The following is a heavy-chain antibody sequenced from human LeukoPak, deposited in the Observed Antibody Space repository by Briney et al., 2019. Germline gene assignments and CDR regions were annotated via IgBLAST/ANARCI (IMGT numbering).Heavy chain of an antibody. Sequence: PSETLSLTCTVYGGSISSGDYYWSWIRQPPGKGLEWIGYIYYSGSTYYHPSLKSRVTISVDTSKNQFSLKLGSVTAADTAVYYCAREGNLGYCSGGSCYYFDYWGQGTLVTVSS. D-gene: IGHD2-15*01. V-gene: IGHV4-30-4*01. CDR1: GGSISSGDYY. J-gene: IGHJ4*02. CDR2: IYYSGST. CDR3: AREGNLGYCSGGSCYYFDY.